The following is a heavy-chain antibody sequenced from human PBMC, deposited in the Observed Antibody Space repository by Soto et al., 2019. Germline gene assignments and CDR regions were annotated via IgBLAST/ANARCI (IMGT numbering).Heavy chain of an antibody. CDR1: GGTFSSYA. V-gene: IGHV1-69*12. Sequence: QVQLVQSGAEVKKPGSSVKVSCKASGGTFSSYAISWVRQAPGQGLEWMGGIIPIFGTANYAQKFQGRVTITADESTSPAYMELSSLRSEDTAVYYCARDQHRTSRYCISTSCYYYYYGMDVWGQGTTVTVSS. CDR3: ARDQHRTSRYCISTSCYYYYYGMDV. J-gene: IGHJ6*02. D-gene: IGHD2-2*01. CDR2: IIPIFGTA.